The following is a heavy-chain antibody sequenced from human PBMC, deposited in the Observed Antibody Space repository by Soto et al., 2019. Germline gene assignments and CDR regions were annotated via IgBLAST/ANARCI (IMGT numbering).Heavy chain of an antibody. CDR2: IIPILGIA. CDR1: GGTFSSYT. V-gene: IGHV1-69*04. CDR3: ARDKITGILDY. J-gene: IGHJ4*02. D-gene: IGHD1-20*01. Sequence: SVNVSCKASGGTFSSYTISWVRQAPGQGLEWMGRIIPILGIANYAQKFQGRVTITGDKSASTAYMELSSLRSEDTAVYYCARDKITGILDYWGQGTLVTVSS.